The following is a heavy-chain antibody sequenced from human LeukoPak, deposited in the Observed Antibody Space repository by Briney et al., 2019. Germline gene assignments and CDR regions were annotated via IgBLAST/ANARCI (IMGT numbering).Heavy chain of an antibody. V-gene: IGHV1-18*01. J-gene: IGHJ4*02. CDR2: ISAYNGNT. D-gene: IGHD6-19*01. CDR1: GYTFTSYG. CDR3: ARDSERASSGWYMAWIQED. Sequence: ASVKVSCKASGYTFTSYGISWVRQAPGQGLEWMGWISAYNGNTNYTQKLQGRVTMTTDTSTSTAYMELRSLRSDDTAVYYCARDSERASSGWYMAWIQEDWGQGTLVTVSS.